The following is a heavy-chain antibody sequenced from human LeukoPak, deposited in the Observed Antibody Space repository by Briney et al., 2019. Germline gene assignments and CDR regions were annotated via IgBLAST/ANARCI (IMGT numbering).Heavy chain of an antibody. V-gene: IGHV4-59*01. CDR2: IYYSGST. D-gene: IGHD1-26*01. Sequence: SETLSLTCTVSGGSISSYYWSWIRQPPGKGLEWIGYIYYSGSTNYNPSLKSRVTISVDTSENQFSLKLSSVTAADTAVYYCARSIVGAQLYFDYWGQGTLVTVSS. J-gene: IGHJ4*02. CDR1: GGSISSYY. CDR3: ARSIVGAQLYFDY.